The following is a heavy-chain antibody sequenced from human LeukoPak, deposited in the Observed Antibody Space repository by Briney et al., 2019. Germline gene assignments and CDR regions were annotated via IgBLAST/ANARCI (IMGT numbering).Heavy chain of an antibody. CDR1: GFTFSGSV. V-gene: IGHV3-73*01. J-gene: IGHJ3*02. CDR3: SRLEDSSPIEVALDI. CDR2: IRSKRNNYAT. Sequence: GGSLRLSCAASGFTFSGSVMHWVRQAAGKGLEWVGRIRSKRNNYATAYAASVKGRFTISRDGSKNTVHLHMDSLKTEDTALYYCSRLEDSSPIEVALDIWGQGTVVTVSS. D-gene: IGHD6-13*01.